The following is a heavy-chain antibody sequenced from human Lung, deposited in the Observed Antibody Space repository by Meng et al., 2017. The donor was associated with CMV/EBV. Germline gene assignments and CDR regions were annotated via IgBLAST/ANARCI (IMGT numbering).Heavy chain of an antibody. V-gene: IGHV3-7*01. CDR3: ARLPVDTTFFIQEYYFDY. D-gene: IGHD3-3*01. CDR1: FSFSNYG. CDR2: IKEDGSEK. J-gene: IGHJ4*02. Sequence: FSFSNYGMSWVRQAPGKGLEWVANIKEDGSEKYYVDSVKGRFTISRDNAKNSLYLQMNSLRADDTAMYYCARLPVDTTFFIQEYYFDYWGQGTLVTVSS.